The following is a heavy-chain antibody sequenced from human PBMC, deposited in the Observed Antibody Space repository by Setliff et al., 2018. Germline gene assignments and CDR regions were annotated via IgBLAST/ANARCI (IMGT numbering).Heavy chain of an antibody. Sequence: PSETLSLTCAVYGGSFSGYYWSWIRQPPGKGLEWIGSIYHSGSTYYNPSLKSRVTISVDTSKNQFSLELSSVTAADTAVYYCAVTMVRGLGSFDYWGQGTLVTVSS. D-gene: IGHD3-10*01. CDR2: IYHSGST. CDR1: GGSFSGYY. CDR3: AVTMVRGLGSFDY. J-gene: IGHJ4*02. V-gene: IGHV4-34*01.